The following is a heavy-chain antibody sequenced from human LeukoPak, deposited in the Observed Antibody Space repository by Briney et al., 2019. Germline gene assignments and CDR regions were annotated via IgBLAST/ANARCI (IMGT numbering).Heavy chain of an antibody. CDR2: INHSGST. CDR3: ARDQYDFWSGYSNGLDY. V-gene: IGHV4-34*01. J-gene: IGHJ4*02. CDR1: GGSFSGYY. Sequence: SETLSLTCAVYGGSFSGYYWSRIRQPPGKGLEWIGEINHSGSTNYNSSLKSRVTISVDTSKNQFSLKLTSAIAADTAVYYCARDQYDFWSGYSNGLDYWGQGTLVTVSS. D-gene: IGHD3-3*01.